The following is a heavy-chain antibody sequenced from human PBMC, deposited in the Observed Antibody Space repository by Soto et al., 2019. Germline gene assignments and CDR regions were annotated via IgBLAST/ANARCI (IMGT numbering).Heavy chain of an antibody. Sequence: QVQLVQSGAEVKKPGASVKVSCKASGYTLTSFYIHWVRQAPGQGLEWMGIINPNGGSTNYAHNFQGRVTITRDTSTSTVYMDLSSLRSEDTAVYYCARGLGSGDCWGQGTLVTVSS. D-gene: IGHD6-25*01. V-gene: IGHV1-46*03. CDR1: GYTLTSFY. J-gene: IGHJ4*02. CDR3: ARGLGSGDC. CDR2: INPNGGST.